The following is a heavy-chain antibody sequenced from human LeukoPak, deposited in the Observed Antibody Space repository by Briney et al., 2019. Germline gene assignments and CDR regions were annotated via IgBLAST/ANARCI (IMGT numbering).Heavy chain of an antibody. CDR1: GGSISSSSYY. Sequence: PSETLSLTCTVSGGSISSSSYYWGWIRQPPGKGLEWIGSIYYSGSTYYNPSLKSRVTIPVDTSKNQFSLKLSSVTAADTAVYYCAGSHYDYVWGSYRIEPDAFDIWGQGTMVTVSS. CDR3: AGSHYDYVWGSYRIEPDAFDI. V-gene: IGHV4-39*07. J-gene: IGHJ3*02. CDR2: IYYSGST. D-gene: IGHD3-16*02.